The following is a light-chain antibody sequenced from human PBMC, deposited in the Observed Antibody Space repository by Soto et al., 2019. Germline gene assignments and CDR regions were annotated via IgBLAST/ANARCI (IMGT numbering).Light chain of an antibody. J-gene: IGKJ2*03. CDR1: QSVSSNY. CDR2: GTS. V-gene: IGKV3-20*01. CDR3: QQYGNGNSPRYS. Sequence: EIVLTQSPGTLSLSLGERATLSCRASQSVSSNYLAWYQQKPGQAPRLLIYGTSSRATGIPDRFSGSGSGTEFTLSISRLEPGDFAVYYCQQYGNGNSPRYSFGQGTRLEI.